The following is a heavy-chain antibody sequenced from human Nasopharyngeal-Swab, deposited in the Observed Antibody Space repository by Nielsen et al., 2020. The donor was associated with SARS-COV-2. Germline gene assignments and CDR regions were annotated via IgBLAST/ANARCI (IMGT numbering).Heavy chain of an antibody. J-gene: IGHJ5*02. CDR1: GYTFTSYY. D-gene: IGHD6-13*01. V-gene: IGHV1-18*04. Sequence: ASVKVSCKASGYTFTSYYMHWVRQAPGQGLEWMGWISAYNGNTNYAQKFQGRVTITADESTSTAYMELSSLRSEDTAVYYCARDGWGGYSSSWYHWFDPWGQGTLVTVSS. CDR2: ISAYNGNT. CDR3: ARDGWGGYSSSWYHWFDP.